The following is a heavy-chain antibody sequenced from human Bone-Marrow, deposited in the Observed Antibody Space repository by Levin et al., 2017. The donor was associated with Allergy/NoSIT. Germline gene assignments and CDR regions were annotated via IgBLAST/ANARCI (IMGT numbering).Heavy chain of an antibody. J-gene: IGHJ1*01. CDR3: AKEGAIMRFGYFQR. Sequence: GGSLRLSCAGFGFTFNNYAMSWVRQAPGKGLEWVSAITGGGDNTYYADSVQGRFTISRDNSKNTLYLQMNSLRADDTAVYYCAKEGAIMRFGYFQRWGQGTLLTVSS. CDR2: ITGGGDNT. V-gene: IGHV3-23*01. D-gene: IGHD3-16*01. CDR1: GFTFNNYA.